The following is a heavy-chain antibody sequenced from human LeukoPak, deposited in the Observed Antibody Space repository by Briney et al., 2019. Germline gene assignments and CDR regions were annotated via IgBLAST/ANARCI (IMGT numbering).Heavy chain of an antibody. V-gene: IGHV1-46*01. CDR3: AKGGSLLPYYDFWSQRTLDY. CDR1: GYTFTSYY. CDR2: INPSGGST. J-gene: IGHJ4*02. Sequence: ASVKVSCKASGYTFTSYYMHWVRQAPGQGLEWMGIINPSGGSTSYAQKFQGRVTMTRDTSTSTVYMELSSLRSEDTAVYYCAKGGSLLPYYDFWSQRTLDYWAREPWSPSPQ. D-gene: IGHD3-3*01.